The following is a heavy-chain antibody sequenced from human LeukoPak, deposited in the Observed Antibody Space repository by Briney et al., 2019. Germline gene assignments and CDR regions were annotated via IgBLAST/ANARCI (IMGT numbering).Heavy chain of an antibody. D-gene: IGHD3/OR15-3a*01. CDR3: AKDAPDRLPPRD. CDR1: GFTLSNSG. Sequence: GGSLRLSCAASGFTLSNSGMHWVRQAPVKGLEWVAVIWSDGSTKDYADSVKGRFTISRDNSKNTLYLQMNSLRAEDTAVYYCAKDAPDRLPPRDWGQGTLVTVSS. CDR2: IWSDGSTK. J-gene: IGHJ4*02. V-gene: IGHV3-33*06.